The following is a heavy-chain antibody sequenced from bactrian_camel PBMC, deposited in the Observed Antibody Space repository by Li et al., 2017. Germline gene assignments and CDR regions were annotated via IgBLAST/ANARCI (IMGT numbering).Heavy chain of an antibody. Sequence: VQLVESGGGSVQAGGSLSVSCTVSRRTYSTFCMGWIRQAPGKGLEWVSHINWNGDRTKYMDSVKGRFTISLDKAKNTVTLQMNCLKPEDAAMYYCATDPPGWLQLLRFGYWGQGTQVTVS. CDR1: RRTYSTFC. V-gene: IGHV3S40*01. CDR3: ATDPPGWLQLLRFGY. CDR2: INWNGDRT. D-gene: IGHD1*01. J-gene: IGHJ6*01.